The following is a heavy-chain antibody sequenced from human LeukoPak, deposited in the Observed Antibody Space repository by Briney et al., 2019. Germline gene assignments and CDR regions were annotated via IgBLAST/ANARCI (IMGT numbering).Heavy chain of an antibody. J-gene: IGHJ3*02. V-gene: IGHV4-34*01. CDR1: GGSISSYY. CDR2: INHSGST. D-gene: IGHD2-15*01. Sequence: PSETLSLTCTVSGGSISSYYWSWIRQPPGKGLEWIGEINHSGSTNYNPSLKSRVTISVDTSKNQFSLKLSSVTAADTAVYYCARGSPSRYCSGGSCYSYAFDIWGQGTMVTVSS. CDR3: ARGSPSRYCSGGSCYSYAFDI.